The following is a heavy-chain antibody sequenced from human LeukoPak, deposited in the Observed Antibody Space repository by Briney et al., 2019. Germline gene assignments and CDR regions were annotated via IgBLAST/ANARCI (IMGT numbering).Heavy chain of an antibody. J-gene: IGHJ4*02. CDR1: GYPFTGYY. CDR2: INPNSGGT. Sequence: ASVKVSCKASGYPFTGYYMHWVRQAPGQGLEWMGWINPNSGGTNYAQKLQGRVTMTRDTSISTAYMELSRLRSDDTAVYYCARTRGYGDFYFDYWGQGTLVTVSS. D-gene: IGHD4-17*01. CDR3: ARTRGYGDFYFDY. V-gene: IGHV1-2*02.